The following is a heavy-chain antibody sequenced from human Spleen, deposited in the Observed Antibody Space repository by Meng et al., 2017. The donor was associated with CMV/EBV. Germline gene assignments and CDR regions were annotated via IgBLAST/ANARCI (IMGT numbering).Heavy chain of an antibody. J-gene: IGHJ4*02. D-gene: IGHD3-10*01. V-gene: IGHV3-11*01. CDR1: GFTFSDYY. Sequence: GESLKISCAASGFTFSDYYMSWIRQAPGKGLEWVSYISSSGSTIYYADSVKGRFTISRDNAKNSLYLQMNSLRAEDTAVYCCARDASQMLNYYGSGSYYNAPFDYWGQGTLVTVSS. CDR2: ISSSGSTI. CDR3: ARDASQMLNYYGSGSYYNAPFDY.